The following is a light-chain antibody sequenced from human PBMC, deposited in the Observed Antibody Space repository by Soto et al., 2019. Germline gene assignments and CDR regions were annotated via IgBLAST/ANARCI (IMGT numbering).Light chain of an antibody. CDR1: QSVSSY. CDR3: QQRTNWPRSFT. CDR2: DTS. Sequence: EIVLTQSPATLSLTPGERATLSCRASQSVSSYLAWYQQKPGQAPRLLIYDTSKRATGIPARFSGSGSGTDFTLTISSLEPEDFAVYYCQQRTNWPRSFTFGPGTKVDIK. J-gene: IGKJ3*01. V-gene: IGKV3-11*01.